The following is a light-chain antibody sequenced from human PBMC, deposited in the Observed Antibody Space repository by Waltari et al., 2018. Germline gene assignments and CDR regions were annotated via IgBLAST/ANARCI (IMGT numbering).Light chain of an antibody. CDR1: QSNSRY. CDR3: QNHERLPAM. J-gene: IGKJ1*01. V-gene: IGKV3-20*01. Sequence: GPSQSNSRYLAWYQRTRGQAPRLLIYAASSRATGIPDRCSGRGSGTDFSLTISRLEPEDFAVYYCQNHERLPAMFGQGTKVEIK. CDR2: AAS.